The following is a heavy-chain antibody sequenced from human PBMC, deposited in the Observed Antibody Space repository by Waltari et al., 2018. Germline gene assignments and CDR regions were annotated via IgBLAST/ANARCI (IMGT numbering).Heavy chain of an antibody. CDR1: GFMFSSYS. CDR3: AKGGGWLGDAFDI. CDR2: IRYDGSNK. V-gene: IGHV3-30*02. J-gene: IGHJ3*02. D-gene: IGHD6-19*01. Sequence: QVQLVESGGGVVQPGGSLRLSCAASGFMFSSYSMHWVRQAPGKGLVCVAFIRYDGSNKNYADSVKGRFTISRENSKNTLYLQMSSLRAEDTAVYYCAKGGGWLGDAFDIWGQGTVVIVSS.